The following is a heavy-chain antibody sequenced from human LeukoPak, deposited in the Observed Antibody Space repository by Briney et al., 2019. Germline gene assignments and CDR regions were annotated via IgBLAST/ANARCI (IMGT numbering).Heavy chain of an antibody. CDR2: IYYSGST. V-gene: IGHV4-39*01. D-gene: IGHD3-22*01. J-gene: IGHJ4*02. CDR3: ARQDSSGYYYVTLDY. Sequence: SETLSRTCTVSGGSISSSSCYWGWIRQPPGKGLEWIGSIYYSGSTYYNPSLKSRVTISVDTSKNQFSLKLSSVTAADTAVYYCARQDSSGYYYVTLDYWGQGTLVTVSS. CDR1: GGSISSSSCY.